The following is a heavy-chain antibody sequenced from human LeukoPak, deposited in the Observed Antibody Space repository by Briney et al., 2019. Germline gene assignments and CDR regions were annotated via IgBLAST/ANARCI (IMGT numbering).Heavy chain of an antibody. D-gene: IGHD2-15*01. CDR1: GYTFSTYY. V-gene: IGHV1-46*01. Sequence: GASVKVSRKASGYTFSTYYMHWVRQAPGQGLEWMGIINPSGGSTTYAQKFQGRVTMTRDMSTSTFYMELRSLRSDDTAVYYCARGHDWSGTGYCSGGSCYRDEYFQHWGQGTLVTVSS. CDR3: ARGHDWSGTGYCSGGSCYRDEYFQH. J-gene: IGHJ1*01. CDR2: INPSGGST.